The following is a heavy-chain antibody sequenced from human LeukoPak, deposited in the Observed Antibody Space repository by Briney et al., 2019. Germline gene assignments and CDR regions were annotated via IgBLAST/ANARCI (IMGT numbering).Heavy chain of an antibody. D-gene: IGHD3-22*01. Sequence: SQTLSLTCAISGDSVSSSSAAWNWIRQSPSRGLEWLGRTYYRSKWYNDYAVSVKSRITINPDTSKNQFSLQLNSVTPEDTAVYYCARDPFPYYYDSSGPYGMDVWGQGTTVTVSS. CDR1: GDSVSSSSAA. V-gene: IGHV6-1*01. J-gene: IGHJ6*02. CDR2: TYYRSKWYN. CDR3: ARDPFPYYYDSSGPYGMDV.